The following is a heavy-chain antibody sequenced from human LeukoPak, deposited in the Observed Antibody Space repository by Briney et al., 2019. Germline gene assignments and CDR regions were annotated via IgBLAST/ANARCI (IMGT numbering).Heavy chain of an antibody. Sequence: SETLSLTCAVSGGSFSGYYWSWIRQPPGKGLEWIGEINHSGSTNYNPSLKSRVTISVDTSKNQFSLKLSSVTAADTAVYYCARSCTGGVCRNSFDYWGQGTLVTVSS. D-gene: IGHD2-8*02. CDR1: GGSFSGYY. CDR2: INHSGST. CDR3: ARSCTGGVCRNSFDY. J-gene: IGHJ4*02. V-gene: IGHV4-34*01.